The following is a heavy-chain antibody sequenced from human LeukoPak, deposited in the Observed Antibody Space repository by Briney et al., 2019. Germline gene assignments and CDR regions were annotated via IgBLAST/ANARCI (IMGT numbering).Heavy chain of an antibody. J-gene: IGHJ4*02. CDR3: ARGGGRWLQFWGSSYFDY. Sequence: PSETLSLTCTVSGGSISSYYWSWIRQPAGKGLEWIGRIYTSGSTNYTPSLKSRVTMSVDTSKNQFPLKLSSVTAADTAVYYCARGGGRWLQFWGSSYFDYWGQGTLVTVSS. D-gene: IGHD5-24*01. CDR1: GGSISSYY. V-gene: IGHV4-4*07. CDR2: IYTSGST.